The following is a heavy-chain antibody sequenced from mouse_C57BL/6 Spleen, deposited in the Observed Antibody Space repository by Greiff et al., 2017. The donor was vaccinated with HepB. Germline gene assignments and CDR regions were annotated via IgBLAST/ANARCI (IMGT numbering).Heavy chain of an antibody. V-gene: IGHV1-52*01. CDR2: IDPSDSET. CDR1: GYTFTSYW. Sequence: VKLQQPGAELVRPGSSVKLSCKASGYTFTSYWMHWVKQRPIQGLEWIGNIDPSDSETHYNQKFKDKATLTVDKSSSTAYMQLSSLTSEDSAVYYCARGPADYAMDYWGQGTSVTVSS. J-gene: IGHJ4*01. CDR3: ARGPADYAMDY.